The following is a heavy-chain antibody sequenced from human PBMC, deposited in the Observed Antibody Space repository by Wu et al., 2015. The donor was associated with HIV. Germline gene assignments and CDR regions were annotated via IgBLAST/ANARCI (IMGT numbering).Heavy chain of an antibody. V-gene: IGHV1-8*01. D-gene: IGHD6-13*01. CDR2: MNPNSGNT. J-gene: IGHJ6*02. CDR1: GYTFTSYD. CDR3: ARVIAAAVRGYYYGMDV. Sequence: QVQLVQSGAEVKKPGASVKVSCKASGYTFTSYDINWVRQATGQGLEWMGWMNPNSGNTGYAQKFRGRVTMTRNTSISTAYMELSSLRSEDTAVYYCARVIAAAVRGYYYGMDVWGQGTTVTVSS.